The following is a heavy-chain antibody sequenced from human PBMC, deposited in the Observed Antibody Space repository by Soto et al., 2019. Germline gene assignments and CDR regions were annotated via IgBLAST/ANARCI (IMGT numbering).Heavy chain of an antibody. CDR2: ISAYNGNT. D-gene: IGHD1-26*01. V-gene: IGHV1-18*01. CDR1: GYTFTSYA. J-gene: IGHJ4*02. Sequence: QIHLVQSGAEVKEPGASVKVSCKASGYTFTSYAISWVRQAPGQGLEWMGWISAYNGNTNYAQNLQGRVTVTTDTSTDTAYMELRSLRSDDTAVYYCATVVGAVPYWGQGTLVTVAS. CDR3: ATVVGAVPY.